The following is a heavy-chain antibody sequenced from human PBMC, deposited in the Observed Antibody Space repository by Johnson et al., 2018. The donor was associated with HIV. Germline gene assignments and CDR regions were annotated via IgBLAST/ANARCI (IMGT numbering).Heavy chain of an antibody. J-gene: IGHJ3*02. Sequence: QVQLVESGGGVVQPGRSLRLSCAASGFTFSNYAMHWVRQAPGRGLEWVAVISYDGSDKYYADSVRGRFTISRDNSKNTLYLQMNSLRAEDTAVYYCARDSGVPGNDAFDIWGQGTMVTVSS. V-gene: IGHV3-30*04. CDR2: ISYDGSDK. CDR1: GFTFSNYA. CDR3: ARDSGVPGNDAFDI. D-gene: IGHD3-10*01.